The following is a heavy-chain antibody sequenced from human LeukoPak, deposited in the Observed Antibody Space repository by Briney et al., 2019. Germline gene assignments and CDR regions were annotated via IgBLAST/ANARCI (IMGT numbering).Heavy chain of an antibody. Sequence: ASVKVSCKASGYTFTSYAMHWVRQAPGQRLEWMGWINAGNGNTKYSQKFQGRVTITRDTSASTAYMELSSLRSEDTAVYYCARVSWSGYYPYYYYYGMDVWGQGTTVTVSS. D-gene: IGHD3-3*01. V-gene: IGHV1-3*01. CDR2: INAGNGNT. CDR3: ARVSWSGYYPYYYYYGMDV. J-gene: IGHJ6*02. CDR1: GYTFTSYA.